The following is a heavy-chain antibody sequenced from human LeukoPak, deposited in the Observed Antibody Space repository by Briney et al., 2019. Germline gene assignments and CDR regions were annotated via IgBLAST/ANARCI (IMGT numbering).Heavy chain of an antibody. D-gene: IGHD3-22*01. CDR3: ARRGAWSSGYQGTTYYMDV. CDR2: ITSSSSYI. V-gene: IGHV3-21*01. CDR1: GFTFSRYS. J-gene: IGHJ6*03. Sequence: GSLRLSCAASGFTFSRYSMNWVRQAPGKGLEWVSSITSSSSYIYYADSLKCRFTISRDNAKNSLYLQMNSLRAEDTAVYYCARRGAWSSGYQGTTYYMDVWGKGTTVTVSS.